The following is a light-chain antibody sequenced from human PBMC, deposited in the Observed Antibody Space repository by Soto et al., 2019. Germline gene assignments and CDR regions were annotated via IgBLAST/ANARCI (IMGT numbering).Light chain of an antibody. J-gene: IGKJ5*01. V-gene: IGKV3-11*01. CDR2: DAS. Sequence: EIVLTQSPATLSLSPGERSTLSCRSSQIVSSYLAWYQQKPGQAPKLLIYDASNRATGIPARFSGSGSGTDFTLTISSLEPEDFAVYYCQQRSNWPITCGQGTRLEIK. CDR3: QQRSNWPIT. CDR1: QIVSSY.